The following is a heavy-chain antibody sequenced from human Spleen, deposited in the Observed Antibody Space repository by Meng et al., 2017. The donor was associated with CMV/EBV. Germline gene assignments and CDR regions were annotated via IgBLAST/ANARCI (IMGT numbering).Heavy chain of an antibody. CDR2: TYYRSQWYY. D-gene: IGHD6-19*01. V-gene: IGHV6-1*01. Sequence: SETLSLTCAISGDSVSSNSGALNWIRQSPSRGLEWLGRTYYRSQWYYHYAVSVKSRIAINPDTSKNQFSLQLSSVTPEDTAVYYCARDGSGWFYFDYWGRGTLVTVSS. CDR1: GDSVSSNSGA. CDR3: ARDGSGWFYFDY. J-gene: IGHJ4*02.